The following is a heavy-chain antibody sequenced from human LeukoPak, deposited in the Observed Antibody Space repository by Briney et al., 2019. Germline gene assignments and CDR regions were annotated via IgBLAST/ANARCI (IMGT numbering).Heavy chain of an antibody. CDR2: INPNSGGT. J-gene: IGHJ5*02. D-gene: IGHD3-10*01. CDR1: GYTFTGYY. CDR3: ARDLRITMVRGVRIDWFDP. V-gene: IGHV1-2*02. Sequence: ASVKVSCKASGYTFTGYYMHWVLQAPGQGLEWVGWINPNSGGTNYAQKFQGRVTMTRDTSISTAYMELSRLRSDDTAVYYCARDLRITMVRGVRIDWFDPWGQGTLVTVSS.